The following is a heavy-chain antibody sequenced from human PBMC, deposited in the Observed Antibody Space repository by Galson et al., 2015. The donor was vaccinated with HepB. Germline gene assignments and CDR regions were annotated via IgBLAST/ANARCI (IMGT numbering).Heavy chain of an antibody. CDR3: ARLGMRRPDQ. J-gene: IGHJ4*02. V-gene: IGHV3-7*03. CDR2: INGDGSET. Sequence: SLRLSCAASGFTFSNTWMGWGRQAPGKGQEWVANINGDGSETYYVDSVKGRFTISRDNAKDSLYLQMNILRVEDTAVYYCARLGMRRPDQWGQGTLVTVSS. D-gene: IGHD1-1*01. CDR1: GFTFSNTW.